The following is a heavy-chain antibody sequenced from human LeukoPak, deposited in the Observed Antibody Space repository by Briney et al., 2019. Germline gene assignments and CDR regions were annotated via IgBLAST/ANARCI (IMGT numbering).Heavy chain of an antibody. CDR3: AKAFRYSSGWYEY. CDR1: GFTFSNCA. CDR2: ISADGDIT. J-gene: IGHJ4*02. Sequence: GGSLRLSCAASGFTFSNCAMTWVRQAPGKGLDWGSGISADGDITYYVDSVKGRFTISRDNSKNTLYLQMNSLRAEDAAVYYCAKAFRYSSGWYEYWGQGPLVTVSS. D-gene: IGHD6-19*01. V-gene: IGHV3-23*01.